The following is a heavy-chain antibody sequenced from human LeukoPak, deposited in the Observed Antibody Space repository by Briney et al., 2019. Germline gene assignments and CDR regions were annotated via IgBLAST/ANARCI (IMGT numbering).Heavy chain of an antibody. CDR2: MRYDGKTE. J-gene: IGHJ4*02. V-gene: IGHV3-30*02. D-gene: IGHD2-21*01. CDR1: GFPFSSYG. CDR3: AKDLNTVVMQYFDS. Sequence: GGSLRLSCTGSGFPFSSYGMHWVRQTPGRGVEWVAFMRYDGKTEYYADSVKGRFTIAREDSHSTVHLHMKDLRPDDAAVYFCAKDLNTVVMQYFDSWGKGTLVSVSS.